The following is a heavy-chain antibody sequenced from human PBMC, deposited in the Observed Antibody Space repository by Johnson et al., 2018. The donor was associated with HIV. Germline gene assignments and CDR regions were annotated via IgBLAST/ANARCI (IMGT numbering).Heavy chain of an antibody. V-gene: IGHV3-30*02. CDR2: IRYDGSDK. Sequence: QVQLVESGGGVVQPGGSLRLSCAASGVTISSFGMHWVRQAPGKGLEWVAFIRYDGSDKYYADSVNGRFTISRDNSKNTLYLQMNSLRAEDTAVYYCAKDVGNYWPNAFDIWGQGTTVTVSS. CDR3: AKDVGNYWPNAFDI. CDR1: GVTISSFG. D-gene: IGHD3-22*01. J-gene: IGHJ3*02.